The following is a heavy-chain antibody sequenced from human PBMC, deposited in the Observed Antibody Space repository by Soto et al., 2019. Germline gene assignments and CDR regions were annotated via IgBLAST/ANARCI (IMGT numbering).Heavy chain of an antibody. CDR2: ISYDGSNK. CDR3: AKDVSSSWYGGLVDY. CDR1: GFTFSSYG. J-gene: IGHJ4*02. D-gene: IGHD6-13*01. V-gene: IGHV3-30*18. Sequence: QVQLVESGGGVVQPGRSLRLSCAASGFTFSSYGMHWVRQAPGKGLEWVAVISYDGSNKYYADSVKGRFTISRDNSKNTLYLQMNSLRAEDTAVYYCAKDVSSSWYGGLVDYWGQGTLVTVSS.